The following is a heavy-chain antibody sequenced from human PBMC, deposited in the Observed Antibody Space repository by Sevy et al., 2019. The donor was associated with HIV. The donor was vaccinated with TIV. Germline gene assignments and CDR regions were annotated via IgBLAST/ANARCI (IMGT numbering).Heavy chain of an antibody. J-gene: IGHJ4*02. CDR2: FKSNTDGVTT. CDR3: ATIDSYYDSSGQLCCFDY. Sequence: GGSLRLSCAASGVTFNSAWMSWVRQAPGKGLEWVGRFKSNTDGVTTDYAAPVKGRFTISRDDSNNTLYMQMNSLKTEDTAVYYCATIDSYYDSSGQLCCFDYWGQGTLVTVSS. CDR1: GVTFNSAW. D-gene: IGHD3-22*01. V-gene: IGHV3-15*01.